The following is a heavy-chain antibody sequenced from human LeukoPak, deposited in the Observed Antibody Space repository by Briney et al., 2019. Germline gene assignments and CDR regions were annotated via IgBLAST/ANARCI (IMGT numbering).Heavy chain of an antibody. D-gene: IGHD5-24*01. Sequence: GGSLRLSCAASGFIFSSYAMSWVRQAPGKGLEWVSVISGSGGNTYYADSVKGRFTISRDNSKNTLYLQMNSLRAEDTAVYYCAKGDGGLVGYFDYWGQGTLVTVSS. V-gene: IGHV3-23*01. J-gene: IGHJ4*02. CDR1: GFIFSSYA. CDR2: ISGSGGNT. CDR3: AKGDGGLVGYFDY.